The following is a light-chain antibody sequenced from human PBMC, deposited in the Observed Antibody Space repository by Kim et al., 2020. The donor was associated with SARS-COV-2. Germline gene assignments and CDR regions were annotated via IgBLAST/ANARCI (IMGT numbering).Light chain of an antibody. CDR2: QDS. J-gene: IGLJ2*01. CDR3: QAWDSSTVV. V-gene: IGLV3-1*01. Sequence: GSPGQTASITCSGDKLGDKYACWYQQKPGQSPVLVIYQDSKRPSGIPERFSGSNSGNTATLTISGTQAMDEADYYCQAWDSSTVVFGAGTQLTVL. CDR1: KLGDKY.